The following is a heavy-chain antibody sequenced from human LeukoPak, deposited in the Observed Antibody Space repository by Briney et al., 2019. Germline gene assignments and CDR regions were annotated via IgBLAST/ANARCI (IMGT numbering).Heavy chain of an antibody. V-gene: IGHV4-59*05. CDR2: IHYSGST. D-gene: IGHD5-24*01. CDR3: ARGVEMATIADY. Sequence: PSETLSLTCTVSGGSITNYYWSWIRQPPGKGLEWIGSIHYSGSTYYNPSLKSRVTISVDTSKNQFSLKLSSVTAADTAVYYCARGVEMATIADYWGQGTLVTVSS. J-gene: IGHJ4*02. CDR1: GGSITNYY.